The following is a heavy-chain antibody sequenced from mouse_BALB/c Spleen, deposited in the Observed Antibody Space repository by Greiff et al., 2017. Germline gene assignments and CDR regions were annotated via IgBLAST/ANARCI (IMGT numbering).Heavy chain of an antibody. CDR3: ARNEDYGSDAMDY. CDR2: IWSGGST. J-gene: IGHJ4*01. CDR1: GFSLTSYG. V-gene: IGHV2-2*02. D-gene: IGHD1-1*01. Sequence: VKLMESGPGLVQPSQSLSITCTVSGFSLTSYGVHWVRQSPGKGLEWLGVIWSGGSTDYNAAFISRLSISKDNSKSQVFFKMNSLQANDTAIYYCARNEDYGSDAMDYWGQGTSVTVSS.